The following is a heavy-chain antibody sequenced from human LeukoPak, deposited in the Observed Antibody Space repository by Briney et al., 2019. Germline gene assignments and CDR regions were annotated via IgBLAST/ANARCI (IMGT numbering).Heavy chain of an antibody. CDR1: GYTFTGYY. Sequence: ASVKVSCKASGYTFTGYYMHWVRQAPGQVLEWMGWINPNSGGTNYAQKFQGRVTMTRDTSISTAYMELSRLRSDDTAVYYCARGRSMTTVTSDFDYWGQGTLVTVSS. CDR3: ARGRSMTTVTSDFDY. CDR2: INPNSGGT. J-gene: IGHJ4*02. V-gene: IGHV1-2*02. D-gene: IGHD4-11*01.